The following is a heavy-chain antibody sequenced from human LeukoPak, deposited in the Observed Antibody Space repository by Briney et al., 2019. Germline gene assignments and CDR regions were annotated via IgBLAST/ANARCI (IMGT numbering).Heavy chain of an antibody. CDR3: ARGANYYGSWSYGYDY. CDR1: GYTFTSYG. V-gene: IGHV1-18*01. Sequence: ASVKVSCKASGYTFTSYGISWVRQAPGQGLEWMGWISAYNGNTNYAQKLQGRVTMTTDTSTSTAYMELRSLRSDDTAVYYCARGANYYGSWSYGYDYWGQGTLVTVSS. J-gene: IGHJ4*02. CDR2: ISAYNGNT. D-gene: IGHD3-10*01.